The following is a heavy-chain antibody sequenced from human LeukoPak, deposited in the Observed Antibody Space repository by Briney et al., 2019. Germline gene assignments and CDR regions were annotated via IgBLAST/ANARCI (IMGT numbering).Heavy chain of an antibody. Sequence: GGSLRLSCAASGFTFSNAWMRWVRQAPGKELEWVGRIKSKTDGGTTDYAAPVKGSFTISRDDSKNTLYLQMNSLKTEDTAVYYCTTDVTIFGVVIDYWGQGTLVTVPS. CDR2: IKSKTDGGTT. CDR1: GFTFSNAW. V-gene: IGHV3-15*01. D-gene: IGHD3-3*01. CDR3: TTDVTIFGVVIDY. J-gene: IGHJ4*02.